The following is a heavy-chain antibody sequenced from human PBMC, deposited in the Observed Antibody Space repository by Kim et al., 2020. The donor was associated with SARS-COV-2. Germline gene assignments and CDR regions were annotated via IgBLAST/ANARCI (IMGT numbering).Heavy chain of an antibody. J-gene: IGHJ4*02. V-gene: IGHV3-43*02. Sequence: GGSLRLSCAASGFTFDDYAMHWVRQAPGKGLEWVSLISGDGGSTYYADSVKGRFTISRDNSKNSLYLQMNSLRTEDTALYYCAKVEEYCSSTSCYEHFDYCGQGTLVTVSS. CDR3: AKVEEYCSSTSCYEHFDY. D-gene: IGHD2-2*01. CDR1: GFTFDDYA. CDR2: ISGDGGST.